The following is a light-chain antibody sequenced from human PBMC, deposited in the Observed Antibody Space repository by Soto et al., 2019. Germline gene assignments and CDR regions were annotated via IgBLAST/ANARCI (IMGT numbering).Light chain of an antibody. CDR3: QQRSNWVT. CDR1: QSVSSY. Sequence: EIVLTQSPATLSLSPGERATVSCRASQSVSSYLAWYQQKPGQAPRLLIYDASNRATGIPARFSGSGSGTDFTLTISNQEPEDFAVYYCQQRSNWVTFGGGTKVEIK. J-gene: IGKJ4*01. V-gene: IGKV3-11*01. CDR2: DAS.